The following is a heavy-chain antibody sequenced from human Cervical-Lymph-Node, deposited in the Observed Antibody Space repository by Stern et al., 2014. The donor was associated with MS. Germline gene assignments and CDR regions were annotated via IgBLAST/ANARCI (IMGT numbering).Heavy chain of an antibody. CDR1: GFTFDTYG. CDR3: ARERAYTRSPFDY. D-gene: IGHD2-2*02. V-gene: IGHV3-33*01. Sequence: VQLVESGGGVVQPGRSLRLSCAASGFTFDTYGMHWVRQAPGKGLAWLAVIWFDVSNKYYGDSAKGRFTVSRDNSKNTLYLDMSSLRVDDTAVYYCARERAYTRSPFDYWGQGTSVTVSS. J-gene: IGHJ4*02. CDR2: IWFDVSNK.